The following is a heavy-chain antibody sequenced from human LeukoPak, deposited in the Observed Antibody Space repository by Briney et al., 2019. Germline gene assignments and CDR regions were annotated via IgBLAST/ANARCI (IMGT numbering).Heavy chain of an antibody. CDR2: ISYDGSNK. Sequence: GGSLRLSCAASGFTFSSYGMHWVRQAPGKGLEWVAVISYDGSNKYYADSVKGRFTISRDNSKNTLYLQMNSLRAEDTAVYYCAKTDYDILTGSDYWGQGTLVTVSS. CDR3: AKTDYDILTGSDY. J-gene: IGHJ4*02. CDR1: GFTFSSYG. V-gene: IGHV3-30*18. D-gene: IGHD3-9*01.